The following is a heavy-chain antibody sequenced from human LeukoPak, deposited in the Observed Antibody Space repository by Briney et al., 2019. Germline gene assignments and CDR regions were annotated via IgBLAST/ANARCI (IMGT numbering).Heavy chain of an antibody. Sequence: SETLSLTCTVSGGSISSYYWSWIRQPPGKGLEWIGYIYYSGSTNYNPSLKSRVTISVDTSKNQFSLTLSSVTAADTAVYYCATGGDILTGYYFDYWGQGTLVTVSS. CDR3: ATGGDILTGYYFDY. V-gene: IGHV4-59*01. CDR1: GGSISSYY. J-gene: IGHJ4*02. CDR2: IYYSGST. D-gene: IGHD3-9*01.